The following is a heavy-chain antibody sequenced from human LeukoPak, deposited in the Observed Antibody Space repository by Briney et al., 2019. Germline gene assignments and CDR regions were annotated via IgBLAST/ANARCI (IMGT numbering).Heavy chain of an antibody. CDR3: ASPTRGYCSSSSCSGPIDY. V-gene: IGHV3-30*02. J-gene: IGHJ4*02. Sequence: GGSLRLSCAASGFTFSSYGMHWVRQAPGKGLEWVAFIRYDGSNKYYADSVKGRFTISRDNSKNTLYLQMNSLRAEDTAVYYCASPTRGYCSSSSCSGPIDYWGQGTLVTVSS. CDR1: GFTFSSYG. CDR2: IRYDGSNK. D-gene: IGHD2-2*01.